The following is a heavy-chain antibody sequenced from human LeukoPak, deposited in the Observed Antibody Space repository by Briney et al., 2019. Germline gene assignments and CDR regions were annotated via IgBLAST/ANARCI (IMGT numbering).Heavy chain of an antibody. Sequence: GGSLRLSCAASGFTFSSYGMHWVRQAPGKGLEWVAFIRYDGSNKYYADSVKGRFTISRDNSKNTLYLQMNSLRVEDTAVYYCATLPYYYDSSGSCYFDYWGQGTLVTVSS. CDR1: GFTFSSYG. J-gene: IGHJ4*02. CDR3: ATLPYYYDSSGSCYFDY. V-gene: IGHV3-30*02. D-gene: IGHD3-22*01. CDR2: IRYDGSNK.